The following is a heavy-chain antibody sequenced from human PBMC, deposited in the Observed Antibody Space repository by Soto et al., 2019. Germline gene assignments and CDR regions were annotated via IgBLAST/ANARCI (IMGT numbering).Heavy chain of an antibody. D-gene: IGHD6-13*01. CDR2: IYYSGST. CDR3: ARDQVTEGSSWYAPFDY. V-gene: IGHV4-30-4*01. J-gene: IGHJ4*02. Sequence: PSETLSLTCTVSGGSISSGDYYWSWIRQPPGKGLEWIGYIYYSGSTYYNPSLKSRVTISVDTSKNQFSLKLSSVTAADTAVYYCARDQVTEGSSWYAPFDYWGQGTLVTVPQ. CDR1: GGSISSGDYY.